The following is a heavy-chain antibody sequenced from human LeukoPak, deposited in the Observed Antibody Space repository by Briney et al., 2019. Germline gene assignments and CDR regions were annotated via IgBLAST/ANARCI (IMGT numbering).Heavy chain of an antibody. CDR3: AREDIVLIARGAFDI. V-gene: IGHV4-39*02. CDR2: IYYSGST. CDR1: GGSISSTSYY. Sequence: NSSETLSLTCTVSGGSISSTSYYWGWIRQPPGKGLEGIGNIYYSGSTYYNPSLNSRVTISVDTSKNQFSLKLSSVTAADTAVYYCAREDIVLIARGAFDIWGQGTMVTVSS. D-gene: IGHD2-8*01. J-gene: IGHJ3*02.